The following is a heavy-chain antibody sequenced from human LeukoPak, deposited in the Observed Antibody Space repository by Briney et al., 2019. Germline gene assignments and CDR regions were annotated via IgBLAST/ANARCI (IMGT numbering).Heavy chain of an antibody. D-gene: IGHD3-22*01. J-gene: IGHJ4*02. CDR2: ISGSGGST. V-gene: IGHV3-23*01. CDR1: GFTFSSYW. Sequence: PGGSLRLSCAASGFTFSSYWMSWVRQAPGKGLEWISSISGSGGSTYYADSVKGRFTISRDNSKNTLYLQMNSLRAEDTAVYYCAKTDITMIVVGGGAYFDYWGQGTLVTVSS. CDR3: AKTDITMIVVGGGAYFDY.